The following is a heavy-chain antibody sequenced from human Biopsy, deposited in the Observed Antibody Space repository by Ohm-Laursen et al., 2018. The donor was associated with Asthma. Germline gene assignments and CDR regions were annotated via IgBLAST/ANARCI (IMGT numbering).Heavy chain of an antibody. CDR1: GYTFIGCH. D-gene: IGHD6-13*01. CDR3: ARGQKSAGDRWFDP. V-gene: IGHV1-2*06. Sequence: GSSVKVSCKASGYTFIGCHIHWMRQAPGRGLEWMGRINPNSGGTNYAQKFQGRVTMTRDTSISTAYMEASRLRSDDTAVYYCARGQKSAGDRWFDPWGQGTLVTVSS. J-gene: IGHJ5*02. CDR2: INPNSGGT.